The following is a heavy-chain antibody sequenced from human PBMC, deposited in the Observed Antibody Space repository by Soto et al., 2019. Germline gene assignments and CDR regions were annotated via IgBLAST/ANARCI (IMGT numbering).Heavy chain of an antibody. V-gene: IGHV3-30*03. CDR1: GFTFSSYG. D-gene: IGHD2-8*01. J-gene: IGHJ4*02. CDR2: ISYDGSNK. Sequence: ESGGGVVQPGRSLRLSCAASGFTFSSYGMHWVRQAPGKGLEWVAVISYDGSNKYYADSVKGRFTISRDNSKNTLYLQMNSLRAEDTAVYYCVLYTKWHWGQGTLVTVSS. CDR3: VLYTKWH.